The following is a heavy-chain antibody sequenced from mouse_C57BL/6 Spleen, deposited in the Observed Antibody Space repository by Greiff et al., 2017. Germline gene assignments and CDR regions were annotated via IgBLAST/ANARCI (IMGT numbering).Heavy chain of an antibody. J-gene: IGHJ3*01. V-gene: IGHV1-62-2*01. D-gene: IGHD2-3*01. CDR2: FSPADGSI. CDR3: ARHEDRYDGYYVFAY. Sequence: QVQLQQSGAELVIPGASVKLSCKASGYTFTGYCLHWVKQRPGQGLEWIGEFSPADGSIKYNEKFKDKATLTADKSSSTVYMEVSRLTSEDSAVYFCARHEDRYDGYYVFAYWGQGTLVTVSA. CDR1: GYTFTGYC.